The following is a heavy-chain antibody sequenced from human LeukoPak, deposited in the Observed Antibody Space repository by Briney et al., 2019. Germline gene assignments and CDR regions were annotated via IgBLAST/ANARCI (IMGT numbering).Heavy chain of an antibody. Sequence: GGSLRLSCVASGFTFSDYYMSWIRHAPGKGLEGVSYISGRNYTTYADSVKGRFIISRDNAKNSLFVQMNSLRAEDTALYYCAGGQMFTSGGFDDWGQGTLVTVSS. D-gene: IGHD6-19*01. CDR2: ISGRNYT. CDR1: GFTFSDYY. J-gene: IGHJ4*02. V-gene: IGHV3-11*05. CDR3: AGGQMFTSGGFDD.